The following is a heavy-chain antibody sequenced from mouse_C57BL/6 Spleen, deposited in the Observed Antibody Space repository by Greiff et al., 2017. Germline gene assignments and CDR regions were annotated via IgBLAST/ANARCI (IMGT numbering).Heavy chain of an antibody. V-gene: IGHV5-4*01. CDR2: ISDGGSYT. J-gene: IGHJ1*03. CDR1: GFTFSSYA. CDR3: ARSIYYDYGNFDV. D-gene: IGHD2-4*01. Sequence: EVQVVESGGGLVKPGGSLKLSCAASGFTFSSYAMSWVRQTPEKRLEWVATISDGGSYTYYPDNVKGRFTISRDNAKNNLYLQMSHLKSEDTAMYYCARSIYYDYGNFDVWGTGTTVTVSS.